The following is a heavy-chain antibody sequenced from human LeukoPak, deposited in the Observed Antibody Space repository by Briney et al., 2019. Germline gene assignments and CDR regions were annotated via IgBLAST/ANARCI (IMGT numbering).Heavy chain of an antibody. J-gene: IGHJ4*02. CDR3: ARDQYGGSYDVSLAY. Sequence: SVKVSCKASGGTFSSYAISWVRQAPGQGLEWMGGIIPIFGTANYAQKFQGRVTITADESTSTAYMELSSLRSEDTAVYYCARDQYGGSYDVSLAYWGQGTLVTVSS. CDR1: GGTFSSYA. D-gene: IGHD1-26*01. V-gene: IGHV1-69*13. CDR2: IIPIFGTA.